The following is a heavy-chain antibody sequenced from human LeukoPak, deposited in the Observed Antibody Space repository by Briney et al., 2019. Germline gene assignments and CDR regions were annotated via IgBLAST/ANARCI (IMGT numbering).Heavy chain of an antibody. CDR3: AKDLSSAITSALVLDV. CDR2: ITGNRDNI. D-gene: IGHD3-22*01. CDR1: GFTFDDYA. J-gene: IGHJ6*02. V-gene: IGHV3-9*01. Sequence: GGSLRLSCAASGFTFDDYAMHWVRQAPGKGLEWVSGITGNRDNIGYGDSVKGRFTISRDNVKNVLYLQMTSLRPEDTALYYCAKDLSSAITSALVLDVWGQGTTVIVSS.